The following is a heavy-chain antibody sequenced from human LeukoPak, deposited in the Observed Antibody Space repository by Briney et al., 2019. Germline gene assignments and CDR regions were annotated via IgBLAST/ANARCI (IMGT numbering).Heavy chain of an antibody. D-gene: IGHD6-13*01. CDR2: INHSGST. V-gene: IGHV4-34*01. Sequence: SETLSLTCAVYGGSFSGYYWSWIRQPPGKGLEWIGEINHSGSTNYNPSLKSRVTISVDTSKNQFSLKLSSVTAADTAVYYCARKIAAAGNCLYYYGMDVWGQGTTVTVSS. CDR3: ARKIAAAGNCLYYYGMDV. J-gene: IGHJ6*02. CDR1: GGSFSGYY.